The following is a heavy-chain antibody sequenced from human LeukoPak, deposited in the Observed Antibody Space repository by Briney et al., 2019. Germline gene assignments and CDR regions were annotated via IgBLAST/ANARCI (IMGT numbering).Heavy chain of an antibody. J-gene: IGHJ4*02. CDR2: INWNGGST. V-gene: IGHV3-20*04. CDR3: ARPGVAAGTGMFDY. D-gene: IGHD6-13*01. Sequence: PGGSLRLSCAASGFTFDDYGMSWVRQAPGKGLEWVSGINWNGGSTGYADSVKGRFTISRDNAKNSLYLQMNSLRAEDTALYYCARPGVAAGTGMFDYWGQGTLVTVSS. CDR1: GFTFDDYG.